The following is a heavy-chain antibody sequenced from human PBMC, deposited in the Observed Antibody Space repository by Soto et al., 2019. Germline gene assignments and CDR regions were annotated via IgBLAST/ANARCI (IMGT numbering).Heavy chain of an antibody. V-gene: IGHV3-23*01. D-gene: IGHD2-2*01. CDR3: AKEDKSPAY. CDR1: GFTFSTFA. Sequence: GGSLGLSCAAPGFTFSTFAMSWVRQAPGKGLEWVSAISGSGGTTYYADSVKGRFTISRDNSKNTLYLQMNSLRAEDTAVYYCAKEDKSPAYWGQGTLVXVSS. J-gene: IGHJ4*02. CDR2: ISGSGGTT.